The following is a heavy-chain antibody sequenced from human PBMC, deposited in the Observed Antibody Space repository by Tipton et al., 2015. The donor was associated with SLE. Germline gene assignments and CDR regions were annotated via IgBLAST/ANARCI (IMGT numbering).Heavy chain of an antibody. V-gene: IGHV4-39*07. CDR3: ARLTYYYDGSGYLYYFDY. J-gene: IGHJ4*02. D-gene: IGHD3-22*01. CDR1: GGSISSSSYY. CDR2: IYYSGRT. Sequence: TLSLTCTVSGGSISSSSYYWGWIRQPPGKGLEWIGNIYYSGRTYHNPSLQSRVTISVDTSKNQFSLKLSSVTAADTAVYYCARLTYYYDGSGYLYYFDYWGQGTLVTVSS.